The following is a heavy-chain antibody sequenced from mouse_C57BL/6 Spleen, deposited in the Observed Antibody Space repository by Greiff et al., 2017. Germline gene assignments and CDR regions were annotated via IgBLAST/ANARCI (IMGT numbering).Heavy chain of an antibody. J-gene: IGHJ3*01. CDR2: INPNNGGT. V-gene: IGHV1-22*01. CDR3: ARFGLGRGFAY. D-gene: IGHD4-1*01. CDR1: GYTFTDYN. Sequence: EVKLVESGPELVKPGASVKMSCKASGYTFTDYNMHWVKQSHGKSLEWIGYINPNNGGTSYNQKFKGKATLTVNKSSSTAYMELRSLTSEDSAVYDCARFGLGRGFAYWGQGTLVTVSA.